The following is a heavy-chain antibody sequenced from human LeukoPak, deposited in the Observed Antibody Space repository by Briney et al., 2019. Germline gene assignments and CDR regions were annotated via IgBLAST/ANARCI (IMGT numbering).Heavy chain of an antibody. CDR2: IHHSGST. CDR1: SLSISSGYY. V-gene: IGHV4-38-2*01. CDR3: ARRGPGDGYSRGLLYY. Sequence: QPSETLSLTCAVSSLSISSGYYWVWIRQPPGKGLEWIGSIHHSGSTYYNPSLRSRVTISVDTSKNQFSLKLTSVTAADTAMYYCARRGPGDGYSRGLLYYWGQGTLSPSPQ. J-gene: IGHJ4*02. D-gene: IGHD5-24*01.